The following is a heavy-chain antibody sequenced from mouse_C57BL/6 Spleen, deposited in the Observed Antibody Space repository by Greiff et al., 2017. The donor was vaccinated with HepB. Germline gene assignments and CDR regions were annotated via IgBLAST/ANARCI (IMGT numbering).Heavy chain of an antibody. J-gene: IGHJ4*01. CDR3: AREAGRYYAMDY. CDR2: IDPSDSYT. CDR1: GYTFTSYW. D-gene: IGHD4-1*01. Sequence: QVHVKQPGAELVRPGTSVKLSCKASGYTFTSYWMHWVKQRPGQGLEWIGVIDPSDSYTNYNQKFKGKATLTVDTSSSTAYMQLSSLTSEDSAVYYCAREAGRYYAMDYWGQGTSVTVSS. V-gene: IGHV1-59*01.